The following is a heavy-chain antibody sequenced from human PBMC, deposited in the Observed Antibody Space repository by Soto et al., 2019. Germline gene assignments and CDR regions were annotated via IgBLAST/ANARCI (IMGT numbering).Heavy chain of an antibody. Sequence: SDTLSLTCAVYGGSFSGYYWIWIRQPPGKGLEWIGYIYYSGSTNYNPSLKSRVTISVDTSKNQFSLKLSSVTAADTAVYYCARRYGPGFDYWGQGTLVTVSS. CDR3: ARRYGPGFDY. J-gene: IGHJ4*02. V-gene: IGHV4-59*08. CDR2: IYYSGST. CDR1: GGSFSGYY. D-gene: IGHD4-17*01.